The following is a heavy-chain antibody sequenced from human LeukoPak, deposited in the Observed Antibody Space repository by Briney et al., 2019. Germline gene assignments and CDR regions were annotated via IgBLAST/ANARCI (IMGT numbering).Heavy chain of an antibody. J-gene: IGHJ3*02. CDR2: IKTEVSST. Sequence: GGSLRLSCAASGFTFSSYCIHWVRQARAKGLVWGSRIKTEVSSTSYADSVKGRFTISRDNAKKTLYLQMNSLRAEDTGVCYCGRRSAGRDAFDIWGPGKMVTGSS. CDR1: GFTFSSYC. D-gene: IGHD3-3*01. CDR3: GRRSAGRDAFDI. V-gene: IGHV3-74*01.